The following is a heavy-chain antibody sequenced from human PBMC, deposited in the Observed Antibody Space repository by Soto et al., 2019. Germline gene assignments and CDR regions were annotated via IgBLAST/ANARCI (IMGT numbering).Heavy chain of an antibody. CDR3: DKASHPKIAWPYYFDS. CDR1: GFSLANFP. V-gene: IGHV3-48*02. CDR2: ISPRGDNI. Sequence: GGSLRLSCVGSGFSLANFPMNWVRQTPGKGLEWISYISPRGDNIYYTGSVKGRFTISRDNARNSLYLQMNSLRDEDAALYYCDKASHPKIAWPYYFDSWGQGVPVTVSS. D-gene: IGHD2-21*01. J-gene: IGHJ4*02.